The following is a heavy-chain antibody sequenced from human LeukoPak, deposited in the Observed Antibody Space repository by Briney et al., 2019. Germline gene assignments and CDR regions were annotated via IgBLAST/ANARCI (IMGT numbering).Heavy chain of an antibody. Sequence: SETLSLTCTVSGYSISSSYYWGWIRQPPGKGLEWFGSIYYSGSTYYNPSLKSRVTISVDTSKNQFSLKLSSVTAADTAVYYCARPRRIAVAGNGFDIWGQGTMVTVSS. D-gene: IGHD6-19*01. CDR3: ARPRRIAVAGNGFDI. CDR2: IYYSGST. CDR1: GYSISSSYY. J-gene: IGHJ3*02. V-gene: IGHV4-38-2*02.